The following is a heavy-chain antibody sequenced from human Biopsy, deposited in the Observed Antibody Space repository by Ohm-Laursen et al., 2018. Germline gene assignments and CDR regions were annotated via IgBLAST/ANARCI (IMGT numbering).Heavy chain of an antibody. D-gene: IGHD6-19*01. Sequence: SLRLSCAASGFPFRDYYMIWIRQSPGKGLEWVSYITNSGGTVYYEDSVKGRFTITRDNAKNSLYLQMNNLRAEDTAIYYCARSGWNFEFDSWGKGTLVAVSS. V-gene: IGHV3-11*01. CDR2: ITNSGGTV. CDR1: GFPFRDYY. CDR3: ARSGWNFEFDS. J-gene: IGHJ4*02.